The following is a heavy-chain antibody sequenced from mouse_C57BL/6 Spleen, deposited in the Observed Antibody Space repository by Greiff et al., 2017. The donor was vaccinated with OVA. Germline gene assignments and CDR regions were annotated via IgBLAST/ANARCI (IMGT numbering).Heavy chain of an antibody. V-gene: IGHV1-19*01. CDR3: ARDGYDVYAMDY. CDR2: INPYNGGT. D-gene: IGHD2-2*01. Sequence: VQLQQSGPVLVKPGASVKMSCKASGYTFTDYYMNWVKQSHGKSLEWIGVINPYNGGTSYNQKFKGKATLTVDKSSSTAYMELNSLTSEDSAVYYCARDGYDVYAMDYWGQGTSVTVSS. CDR1: GYTFTDYY. J-gene: IGHJ4*01.